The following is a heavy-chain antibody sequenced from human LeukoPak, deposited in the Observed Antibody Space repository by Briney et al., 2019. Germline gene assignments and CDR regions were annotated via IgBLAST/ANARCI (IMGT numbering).Heavy chain of an antibody. V-gene: IGHV4-59*11. CDR3: ARRVVRGAHSNWFDP. CDR1: GGSISNHY. D-gene: IGHD3-10*01. CDR2: FHPGGYT. J-gene: IGHJ5*02. Sequence: SETLSLTCTISGGSISNHYWSWIRQAPGMGLEWIGSFHPGGYTNYNPSLKSRVTISVDTSKYQFSLKLSSVTAADTAVYYCARRVVRGAHSNWFDPWGQGTLVTVSS.